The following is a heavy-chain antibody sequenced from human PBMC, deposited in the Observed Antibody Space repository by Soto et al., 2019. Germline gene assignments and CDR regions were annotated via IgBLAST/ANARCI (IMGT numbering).Heavy chain of an antibody. CDR1: GGTFSSYA. CDR3: AREFGYYDSSGHVPKSDVGDFDI. D-gene: IGHD3-22*01. Sequence: GASVKVSCKASGGTFSSYAISWVRQAPGQGLEWMGGIIPIFGTANYAQKFQGRVSITADKSTSTAYMELSSLRSEDTAVYYCAREFGYYDSSGHVPKSDVGDFDIWGQGTMVTVSS. J-gene: IGHJ3*02. V-gene: IGHV1-69*06. CDR2: IIPIFGTA.